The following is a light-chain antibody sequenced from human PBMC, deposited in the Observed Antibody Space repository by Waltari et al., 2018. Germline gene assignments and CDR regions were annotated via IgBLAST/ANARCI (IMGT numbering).Light chain of an antibody. J-gene: IGKJ4*01. V-gene: IGKV3-11*01. CDR2: DAS. CDR3: QQRSNWLT. Sequence: EIVLTQSPAPLSLSPGERAPLSCRASQSVSSYLGWYQQKPGQAPRLLVYDASNRATGIPARFSGSGSGTDFTLTISSLEPEDFAVYYCQQRSNWLTFGGGTKVEIK. CDR1: QSVSSY.